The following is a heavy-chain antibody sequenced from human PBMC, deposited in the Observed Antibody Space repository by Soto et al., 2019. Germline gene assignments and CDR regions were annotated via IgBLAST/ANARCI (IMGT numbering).Heavy chain of an antibody. Sequence: EVQLVESGGGLVQPGGSLRLSCAASGFTFSSYWMHWVHQAPGKGLVWVSRINSDGSSTSYADSVKGRFTISRDNAKNTLYLQMNSLRAEDTAVYYCARDSLGSPVFDYWGQGTLVTVSS. CDR1: GFTFSSYW. V-gene: IGHV3-74*01. CDR2: INSDGSST. CDR3: ARDSLGSPVFDY. J-gene: IGHJ4*02.